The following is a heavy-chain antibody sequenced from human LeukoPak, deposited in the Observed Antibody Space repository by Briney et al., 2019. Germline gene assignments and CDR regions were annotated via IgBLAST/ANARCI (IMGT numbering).Heavy chain of an antibody. J-gene: IGHJ3*02. V-gene: IGHV1-69*13. CDR3: ARARTSIRFTDSFDI. CDR2: IIPILRSA. CDR1: GVTFSNNS. Sequence: SVKVSCKTSGVTFSNNSITWVRQAPGQGLEWLGGIIPILRSASYAQKFRGRLRMTSDESTTTAYMELSSLSSDDTAMYFCARARTSIRFTDSFDIWSQGTLVTVSS. D-gene: IGHD2-21*01.